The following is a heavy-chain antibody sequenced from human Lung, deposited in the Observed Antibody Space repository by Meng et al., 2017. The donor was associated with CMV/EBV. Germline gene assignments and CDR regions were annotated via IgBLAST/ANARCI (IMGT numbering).Heavy chain of an antibody. CDR3: TKEHRPVLAGGLPGDY. CDR2: IRTKVYNETT. D-gene: IGHD3-3*01. Sequence: GESLKISCTGSGFTFGDYGISWVRQAPGKGLEWVGLIRTKVYNETTEYAAYVKGRFTIARDDSKIIAYMQMNSLKSEDTYVYLCTKEHRPVLAGGLPGDYWGQGXLVTVSS. J-gene: IGHJ4*02. CDR1: GFTFGDYG. V-gene: IGHV3-49*04.